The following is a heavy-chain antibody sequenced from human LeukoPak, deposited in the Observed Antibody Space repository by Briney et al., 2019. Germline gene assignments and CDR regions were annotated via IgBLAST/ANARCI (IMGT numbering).Heavy chain of an antibody. J-gene: IGHJ4*02. CDR3: VVFIAGGGGRGY. CDR2: IYYSGSM. CDR1: GRSTSSDH. D-gene: IGHD6-13*01. V-gene: IGHV4-59*01. Sequence: PSETLSLTCTVSGRSTSSDHWSWIRQPPGKGLERIGNIYYSGSMKYNPTLKSRVTISVDTSNNQFSLKLTTVTAADTAVYYCVVFIAGGGGRGYWGQGTLVTVSS.